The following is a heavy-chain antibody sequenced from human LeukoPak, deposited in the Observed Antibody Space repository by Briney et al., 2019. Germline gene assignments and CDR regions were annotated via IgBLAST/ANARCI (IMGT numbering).Heavy chain of an antibody. D-gene: IGHD1-26*01. CDR2: ISGSGGST. Sequence: GGSLRLSCAASGFTFSSYAMSWVRQAPGKGLEWVSAISGSGGSTYYADSVKGRFTISRDNSKNTLYLQMNSLRAEDTAVYYCAKDLRIVGATTLFDYWGQGTLVTVSS. V-gene: IGHV3-23*01. J-gene: IGHJ4*02. CDR3: AKDLRIVGATTLFDY. CDR1: GFTFSSYA.